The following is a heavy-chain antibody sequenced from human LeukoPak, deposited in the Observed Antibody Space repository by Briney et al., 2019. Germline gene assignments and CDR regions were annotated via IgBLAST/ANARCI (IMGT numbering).Heavy chain of an antibody. V-gene: IGHV1-18*01. D-gene: IGHD3-22*01. J-gene: IGHJ6*03. CDR1: GYTFTSYG. CDR2: ISAYNGNT. CDR3: ARVAVNTTIYYYYYMDV. Sequence: ASVKVSCKASGYTFTSYGISWVRQAPGQGLEWMGWISAYNGNTNYAQKLQGRVTMTTDTSTSTAYMELRSLRSDDTAVYYCARVAVNTTIYYYYYMDVWGKGITVTVSS.